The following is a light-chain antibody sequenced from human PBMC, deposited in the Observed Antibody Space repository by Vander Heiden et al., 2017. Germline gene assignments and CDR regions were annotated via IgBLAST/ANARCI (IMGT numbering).Light chain of an antibody. CDR2: VAS. CDR1: QSISSN. J-gene: IGKJ1*01. Sequence: IVMTQSPATLSVSPGERATIACRASQSISSNLAWYQQKPGQAPRLLIYVASTRATGIPARFSGSGSGTEFTLTISSLQSEDFAVYYCQQYNNWPRTFGQGTKVEIK. CDR3: QQYNNWPRT. V-gene: IGKV3-15*01.